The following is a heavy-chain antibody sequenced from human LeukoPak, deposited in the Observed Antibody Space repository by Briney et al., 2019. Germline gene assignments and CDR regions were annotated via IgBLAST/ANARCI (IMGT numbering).Heavy chain of an antibody. Sequence: GGSLRLSCAASGFTFTNYAMSWVRQAPGKGLEWVSTIGKSGGGTYYADSVKGRFTISRDNSKNTLYLQMNSLRAEDTAVYYCAKGRRVWGIVVVVAATLGYFDYWGQGTLVTVSS. CDR1: GFTFTNYA. J-gene: IGHJ4*02. V-gene: IGHV3-23*01. CDR2: IGKSGGGT. CDR3: AKGRRVWGIVVVVAATLGYFDY. D-gene: IGHD2-15*01.